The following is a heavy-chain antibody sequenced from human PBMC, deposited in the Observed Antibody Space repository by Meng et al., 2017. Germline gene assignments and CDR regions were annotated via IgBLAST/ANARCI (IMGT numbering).Heavy chain of an antibody. Sequence: GGSLRLSCAASGFTFSSYAMHWVRQAPGKGLEWVAVISYDGSNKYYADSVKGRFTISRDNAKNSLYLQMNSLRAEDTAVYYCARDEQIGVHSNIDYWGQGTLVTVSS. CDR1: GFTFSSYA. J-gene: IGHJ4*02. V-gene: IGHV3-30*07. CDR2: ISYDGSNK. D-gene: IGHD1/OR15-1a*01. CDR3: ARDEQIGVHSNIDY.